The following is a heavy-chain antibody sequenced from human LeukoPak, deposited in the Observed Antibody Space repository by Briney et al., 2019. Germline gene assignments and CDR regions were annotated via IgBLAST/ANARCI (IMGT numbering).Heavy chain of an antibody. CDR3: ARDDCSSISCYHNWFDP. CDR1: GFTFSRYW. Sequence: GGSLRLSCAASGFTFSRYWMSWVRQAPGKGLEGGANIKQDGSEKYYVDSVKGRFTISRDNAKKSLYLQMNSLRGEDTAVYYCARDDCSSISCYHNWFDPWGQGTLVTVSS. D-gene: IGHD2-2*01. V-gene: IGHV3-7*01. J-gene: IGHJ5*02. CDR2: IKQDGSEK.